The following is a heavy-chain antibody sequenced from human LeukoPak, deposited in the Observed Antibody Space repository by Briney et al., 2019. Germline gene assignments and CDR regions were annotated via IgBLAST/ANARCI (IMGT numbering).Heavy chain of an antibody. Sequence: ASVKVSCKASGGTFSSYGISWVRQAPGQGLEWMGWISAYNGNTNYAQKLQGRVTMTTDTSTNTAYMELRSLRSDDTAVYYCARDLRSGAPYDYWGQGTLVTVSS. V-gene: IGHV1-18*01. CDR1: GGTFSSYG. CDR3: ARDLRSGAPYDY. J-gene: IGHJ4*02. D-gene: IGHD3-10*01. CDR2: ISAYNGNT.